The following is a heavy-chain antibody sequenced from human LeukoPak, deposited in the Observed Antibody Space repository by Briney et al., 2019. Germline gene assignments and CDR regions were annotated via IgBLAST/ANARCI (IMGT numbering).Heavy chain of an antibody. Sequence: NKDGSVIDYAESVKGRFSISRDNAKNTLYLQMNSLRVEVTAIYYCVKVRGRARVGYFDYWGQGALVTVSS. CDR2: NKDGSVI. J-gene: IGHJ4*02. D-gene: IGHD1-26*01. CDR3: VKVRGRARVGYFDY. V-gene: IGHV3-74*01.